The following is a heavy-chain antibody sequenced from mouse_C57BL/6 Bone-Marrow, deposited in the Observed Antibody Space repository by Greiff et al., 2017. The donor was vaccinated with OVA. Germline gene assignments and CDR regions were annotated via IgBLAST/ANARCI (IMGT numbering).Heavy chain of an antibody. V-gene: IGHV5-6*01. D-gene: IGHD1-1*01. CDR3: ARQRPPLYVFWFAY. J-gene: IGHJ3*01. Sequence: EVMLVESGGDLVKPGGSLKLSCAASGFTFSSYGMSWVRQTPDKRLEWVATISSGGSYTSYPDSVKGRFTIARDNAKNTLYLQMCSLKSEDTAVYYCARQRPPLYVFWFAYWGQGTLVTVSA. CDR2: ISSGGSYT. CDR1: GFTFSSYG.